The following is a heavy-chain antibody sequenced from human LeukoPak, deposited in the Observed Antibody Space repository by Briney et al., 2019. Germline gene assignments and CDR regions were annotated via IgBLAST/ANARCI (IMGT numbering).Heavy chain of an antibody. Sequence: PSETLSLTCTVSGYSISSGYYWGWIRQPPGKGLEWIGSIYHSGSTYYNPSLKSRVTISVDASKNQFSLKLSSVTAADTAVYYCAREAPGDYGGNSPLGWGQGTLVTVSS. CDR1: GYSISSGYY. J-gene: IGHJ4*02. V-gene: IGHV4-38-2*02. D-gene: IGHD4-23*01. CDR2: IYHSGST. CDR3: AREAPGDYGGNSPLG.